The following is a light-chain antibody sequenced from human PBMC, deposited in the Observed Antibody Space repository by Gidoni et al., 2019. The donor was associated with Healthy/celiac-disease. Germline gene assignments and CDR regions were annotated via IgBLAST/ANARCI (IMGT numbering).Light chain of an antibody. CDR1: QSISSW. Sequence: DIQITKSPSTLSASVGDRVTITCRASQSISSWLAWYQQKPGKAPKLLIYAASSLESGVPSRFSGSGSGTDYTLTISSLQPDDFATYYCQQYNSNPVTFGEGTKVEIK. J-gene: IGKJ4*02. CDR3: QQYNSNPVT. CDR2: AAS. V-gene: IGKV1-5*03.